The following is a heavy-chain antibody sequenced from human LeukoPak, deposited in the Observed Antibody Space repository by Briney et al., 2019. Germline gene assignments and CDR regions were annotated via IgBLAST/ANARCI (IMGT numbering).Heavy chain of an antibody. CDR3: ARDRGSYGYIDY. V-gene: IGHV1-46*01. CDR2: INPSGGST. J-gene: IGHJ4*02. D-gene: IGHD1-26*01. Sequence: GASVKVSCKASGYTFTSYYIHWVRQAPGQGLEWMGIINPSGGSTSYAQKFRGRVTMTRDTSTSTVYMELSSLRSEDTAVYYCARDRGSYGYIDYWGQGTLVTVSS. CDR1: GYTFTSYY.